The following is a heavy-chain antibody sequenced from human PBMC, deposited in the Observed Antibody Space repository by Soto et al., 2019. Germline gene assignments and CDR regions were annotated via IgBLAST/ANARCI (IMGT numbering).Heavy chain of an antibody. D-gene: IGHD2-8*02. CDR3: AAWSHSHSFDY. CDR2: IKYDDSEK. CDR1: GLSIDTYW. Sequence: EVQLVESGGDSVQPGGSLRLSCLVSGLSIDTYWMGWVRQFPDKGLEWVANIKYDDSEKPYMDSVEGRFTISRDNAKNTLFLQMTRLRVEDTAIYYCAAWSHSHSFDYWGRGTLVTVSS. J-gene: IGHJ4*02. V-gene: IGHV3-7*05.